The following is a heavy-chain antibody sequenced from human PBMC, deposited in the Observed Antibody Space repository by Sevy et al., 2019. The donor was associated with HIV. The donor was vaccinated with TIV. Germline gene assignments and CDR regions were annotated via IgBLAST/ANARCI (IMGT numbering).Heavy chain of an antibody. D-gene: IGHD2-15*01. CDR3: ARDLVIPATTDYFYYGMDV. CDR2: ISSSSTYI. CDR1: GFTFSTYN. Sequence: GGSLRLSCAASGFTFSTYNMNWVRQAPGKGLEWVSSISSSSTYIYYADSVKGRFTISRDNAKNSLYLQMSSLRAEDTAVYYCARDLVIPATTDYFYYGMDVWGQGTTVTVSS. V-gene: IGHV3-21*01. J-gene: IGHJ6*02.